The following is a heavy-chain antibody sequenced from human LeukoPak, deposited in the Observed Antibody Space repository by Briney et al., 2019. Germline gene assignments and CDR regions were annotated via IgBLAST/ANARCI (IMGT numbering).Heavy chain of an antibody. CDR3: ARGIHLVVGVEALMDV. CDR1: GFTFSSYS. D-gene: IGHD3-3*01. CDR2: ISSSSSTI. V-gene: IGHV3-48*04. J-gene: IGHJ6*03. Sequence: GGSLRLSCAASGFTFSSYSMNWVRQAPGKGLEWVSYISSSSSTIYYADSVKGRFTISRDNAKNSLYLQMNSLRAEDTAVYYCARGIHLVVGVEALMDVWGKGTTVTVSS.